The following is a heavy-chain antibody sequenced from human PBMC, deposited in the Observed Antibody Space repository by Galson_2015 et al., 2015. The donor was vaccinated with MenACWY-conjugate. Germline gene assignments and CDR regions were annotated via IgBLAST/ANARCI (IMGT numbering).Heavy chain of an antibody. Sequence: SLRLSCAASGFTFSSYEMNWVRQAPGKGLEWVSYISSSGNTIYYADSVKGRFTISRDNAKNSLYLRMNNLRAEDTAVYYCARGVYDSSGYYFPWGQGTLVTVSS. V-gene: IGHV3-48*03. CDR3: ARGVYDSSGYYFP. CDR1: GFTFSSYE. D-gene: IGHD3-22*01. J-gene: IGHJ1*01. CDR2: ISSSGNTI.